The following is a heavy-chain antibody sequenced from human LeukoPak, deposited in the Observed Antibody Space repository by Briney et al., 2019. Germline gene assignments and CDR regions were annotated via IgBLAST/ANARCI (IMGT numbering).Heavy chain of an antibody. D-gene: IGHD3-10*01. Sequence: PSETLSLTCNVSGASINTFYWTWIRQPAGKGLEWLGRVYTTETTNYNPSLKSRLTISIDTSKNEFSLKLTSVTAADTALYYCARSRGSWAFDIWGQGTMVTVSS. J-gene: IGHJ3*02. CDR1: GASINTFY. CDR3: ARSRGSWAFDI. CDR2: VYTTETT. V-gene: IGHV4-4*07.